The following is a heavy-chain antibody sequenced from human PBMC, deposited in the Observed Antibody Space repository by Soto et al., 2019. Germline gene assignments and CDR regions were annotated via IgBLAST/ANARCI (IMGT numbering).Heavy chain of an antibody. CDR3: AREVITPLQQRAYDAFDL. CDR2: IFYSGTA. CDR1: GGSISSGNHF. Sequence: QVQLQEAGPGLVKPSQTLSLTCIVSGGSISSGNHFWSWIRQPPGKGLEWIGYIFYSGTAHYNSSLKDRITLSIDTSKDQYPLNLSSVTAADPALYYFAREVITPLQQRAYDAFDLWGQGTMVTVSS. V-gene: IGHV4-30-4*01. J-gene: IGHJ3*01. D-gene: IGHD2-15*01.